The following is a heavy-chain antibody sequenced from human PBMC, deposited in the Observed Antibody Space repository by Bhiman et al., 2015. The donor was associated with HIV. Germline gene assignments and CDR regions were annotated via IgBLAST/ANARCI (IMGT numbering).Heavy chain of an antibody. V-gene: IGHV3-7*03. J-gene: IGHJ4*02. CDR3: AKDYTSRWHGGWGFDY. D-gene: IGHD6-13*01. Sequence: EVQLVDSGGDLVQPGGSLRLSCTASGFTFTNSWMAWVRQAPGKGLEWVANINPDGSDKYYVDTVKGRFTISRDNAKNSLYLQMKNLRPEDTALYYCAKDYTSRWHGGWGFDYWGQGTLVAVSS. CDR2: INPDGSDK. CDR1: GFTFTNSW.